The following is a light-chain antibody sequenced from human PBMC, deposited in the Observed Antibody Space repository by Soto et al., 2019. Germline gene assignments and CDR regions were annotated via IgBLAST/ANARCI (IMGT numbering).Light chain of an antibody. Sequence: EFVLAQSPVTLSLSPGERATLSCRASQSVASNYLAWYQQRPGQAPRLLIYGASYRATGIPDRCSGSGSGTDFPLTISRLEPEDFAVYYCQQFSTFGQGTKLEIK. J-gene: IGKJ2*02. V-gene: IGKV3-20*01. CDR2: GAS. CDR1: QSVASNY. CDR3: QQFST.